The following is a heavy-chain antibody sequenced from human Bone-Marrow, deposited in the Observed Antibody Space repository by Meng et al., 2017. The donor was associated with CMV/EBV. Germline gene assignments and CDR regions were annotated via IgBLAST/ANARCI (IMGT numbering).Heavy chain of an antibody. CDR1: GGSISSGDYY. CDR3: ARGEGTSPWLAFDI. CDR2: ISSSSSYI. J-gene: IGHJ3*02. Sequence: ETLSLTCTVSGGSISSGDYYWSWVRQAPGKGLEWVSSISSSSSYIYYADSVKGRFTISRENAKNSLYLQMNSLRAGDTAVYYCARGEGTSPWLAFDIWGQGTMVTVSS. V-gene: IGHV3-21*01. D-gene: IGHD2-2*01.